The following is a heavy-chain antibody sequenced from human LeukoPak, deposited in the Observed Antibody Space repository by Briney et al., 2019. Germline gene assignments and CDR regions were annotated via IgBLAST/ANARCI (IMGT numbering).Heavy chain of an antibody. D-gene: IGHD2-21*01. CDR2: IYPSGTT. J-gene: IGHJ4*02. CDR1: SGSINSGSSF. Sequence: PSQTLSLTCTVSSGSINSGSSFWSWFRHPPGRGLEWVGYIYPSGTTYYEPSLKNRVTISVDTSIKQLSLSLGSVSSGDTAVYYCAIDCLDWGQGTLVIVSS. CDR3: AIDCLD. V-gene: IGHV4-30-4*08.